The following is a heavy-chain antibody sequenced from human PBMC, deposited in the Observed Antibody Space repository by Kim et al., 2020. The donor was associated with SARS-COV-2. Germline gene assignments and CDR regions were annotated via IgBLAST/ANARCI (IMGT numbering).Heavy chain of an antibody. V-gene: IGHV1-8*01. Sequence: ASVKVSCKASGYTFTSYDINWVRQATGQGLEWMGWMNPNSGNTGYAQKFQGRVTMTRNTSISTAYMELSSLRSEDTAVYYCARGQSEWLVELLWEYGMDVWGQGTTVTVSS. J-gene: IGHJ6*02. D-gene: IGHD6-19*01. CDR1: GYTFTSYD. CDR2: MNPNSGNT. CDR3: ARGQSEWLVELLWEYGMDV.